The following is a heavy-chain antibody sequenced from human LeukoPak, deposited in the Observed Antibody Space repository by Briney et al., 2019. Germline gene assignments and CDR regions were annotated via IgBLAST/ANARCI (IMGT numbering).Heavy chain of an antibody. D-gene: IGHD5-12*01. Sequence: SVKVSCKASGGTFSSYAISWVRQAPGQGLEWMGGIIPIFGTANYAQKYQGRVTITADESTSTAYMELSSLRSEDTAVYYCARGGRGDSGYDYWGQGTLVTVSS. J-gene: IGHJ4*02. V-gene: IGHV1-69*01. CDR1: GGTFSSYA. CDR2: IIPIFGTA. CDR3: ARGGRGDSGYDY.